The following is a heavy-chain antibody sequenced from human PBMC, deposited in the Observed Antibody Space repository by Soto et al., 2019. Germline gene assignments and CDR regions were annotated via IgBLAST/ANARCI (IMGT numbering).Heavy chain of an antibody. CDR3: ARDRAAAGRAPFDP. V-gene: IGHV3-48*03. J-gene: IGHJ5*02. Sequence: EVQLVESGGGLVQPGGSLRLSCAASGFTFSSYEMNWVRQAPGKGLEWVSYISSSGSTIYYADSVKGRFTISRDNAKNALYLQMNSLRAEATAVYYCARDRAAAGRAPFDPCGPGTLFTVSS. CDR1: GFTFSSYE. D-gene: IGHD6-13*01. CDR2: ISSSGSTI.